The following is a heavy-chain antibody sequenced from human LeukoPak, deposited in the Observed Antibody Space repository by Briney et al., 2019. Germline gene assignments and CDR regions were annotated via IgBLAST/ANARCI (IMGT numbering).Heavy chain of an antibody. CDR3: ASHIAVAVDY. Sequence: GASVKVSCKASGGTFSSYAISWVRQAPGQGLEWMGRIIPILGITTYAQKFQGRVTITADKSASTAYMELSSLRSEDTAVYYCASHIAVAVDYWGQGTLVTVSS. V-gene: IGHV1-69*04. J-gene: IGHJ4*02. CDR1: GGTFSSYA. D-gene: IGHD6-19*01. CDR2: IIPILGIT.